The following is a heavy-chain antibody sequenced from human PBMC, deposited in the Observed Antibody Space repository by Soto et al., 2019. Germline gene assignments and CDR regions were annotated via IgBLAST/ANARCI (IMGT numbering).Heavy chain of an antibody. CDR2: INHSGST. D-gene: IGHD2-2*01. V-gene: IGHV4-34*01. CDR3: ARGSVPDSYYYYGMDV. Sequence: SETLSLTCAVYGGSFSGYYWSWIRQPPGKGLEWIGEINHSGSTNYNPSLKSRVTISVDTSKNQFSLKLSSVTAADTAVYYCARGSVPDSYYYYGMDVWGQGTTVTVSS. CDR1: GGSFSGYY. J-gene: IGHJ6*02.